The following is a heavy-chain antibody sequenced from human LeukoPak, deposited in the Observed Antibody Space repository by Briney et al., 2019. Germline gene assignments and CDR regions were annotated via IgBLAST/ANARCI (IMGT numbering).Heavy chain of an antibody. J-gene: IGHJ4*02. V-gene: IGHV3-23*01. D-gene: IGHD3-10*01. CDR2: ISANGGS. CDR1: GFTFSTYA. CDR3: AREPPGVPDY. Sequence: PGGSLRLSCAASGFTFSTYAMNWVRQAPGKGLEWVAVISANGGSNYADSVRGRFSISRDNSRNTLYLQMNSLRAEDTAVYYCAREPPGVPDYWGQGTLVTVSS.